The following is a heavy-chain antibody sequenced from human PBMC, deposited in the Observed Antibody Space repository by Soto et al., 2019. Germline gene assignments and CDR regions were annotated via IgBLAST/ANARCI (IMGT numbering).Heavy chain of an antibody. D-gene: IGHD4-17*01. V-gene: IGHV3-33*01. J-gene: IGHJ3*02. Sequence: PGGSLRLSCAASGFTFSSYGMHWVRQAPGKGLEWVAVIWYDGSNKYYADSVKGRFTISRDNSKNTLYLQMNSLRAEDTAAYYCARDHYGGYAFDIWGQRTMVTVSS. CDR3: ARDHYGGYAFDI. CDR2: IWYDGSNK. CDR1: GFTFSSYG.